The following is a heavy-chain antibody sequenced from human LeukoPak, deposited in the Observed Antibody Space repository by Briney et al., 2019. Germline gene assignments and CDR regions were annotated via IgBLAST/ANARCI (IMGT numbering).Heavy chain of an antibody. V-gene: IGHV3-23*01. CDR2: ISGSGDST. Sequence: GGSLRLSCAASGFTFNSSYMSWVRQAPGKGLEWVSAISGSGDSTYYGDSVKGRFTISRDNSKNTLYLQMNSLRAEDTAVYYCAKTRPLDSSSWSHGDYWGQGTLVTVSS. D-gene: IGHD6-13*01. CDR3: AKTRPLDSSSWSHGDY. CDR1: GFTFNSSY. J-gene: IGHJ4*02.